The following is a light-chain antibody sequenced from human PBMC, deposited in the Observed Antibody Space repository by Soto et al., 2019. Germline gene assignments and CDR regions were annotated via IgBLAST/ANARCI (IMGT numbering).Light chain of an antibody. CDR3: AAWDDSLNGFYV. Sequence: QSVLTQPPSASGTPGQRVAISCSGSSCNIGSNTVNWYQQFPETKPKILLYSNNQRRSGVPDRFSGATSGTSASLVISGLQYEDEADYYCAAWDDSLNGFYVFGTGTKVTVL. CDR1: SCNIGSNT. V-gene: IGLV1-44*01. CDR2: SNN. J-gene: IGLJ1*01.